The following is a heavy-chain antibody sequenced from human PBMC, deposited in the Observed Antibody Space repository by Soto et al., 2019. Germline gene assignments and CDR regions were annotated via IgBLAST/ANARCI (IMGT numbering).Heavy chain of an antibody. Sequence: PGGSLRLSCAASGFTFSSYGMHWVRQAPGKGLEWVAFISYDGSNKYYADSVKGRFTISRDNSKNTLYLQMNSLRAEDTAVYYCAKVGHYDILTGYSFWGQGTMVTVS. CDR2: ISYDGSNK. D-gene: IGHD3-9*01. CDR1: GFTFSSYG. J-gene: IGHJ3*01. V-gene: IGHV3-30*18. CDR3: AKVGHYDILTGYSF.